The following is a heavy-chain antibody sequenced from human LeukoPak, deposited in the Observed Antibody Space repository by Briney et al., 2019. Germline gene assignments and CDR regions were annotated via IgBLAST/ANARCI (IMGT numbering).Heavy chain of an antibody. J-gene: IGHJ4*02. CDR1: GFTFSNYL. Sequence: PGGSLRLSCVVSGFTFSNYLMSWVRQAPGKGLEGVANIKQDGSEKYYMESLKGRFTISRDNARKSLYLQMNSLRAEGTAVYYCASGGQLVRTNGDYWGQGTLVTVSS. V-gene: IGHV3-7*01. CDR3: ASGGQLVRTNGDY. CDR2: IKQDGSEK. D-gene: IGHD6-6*01.